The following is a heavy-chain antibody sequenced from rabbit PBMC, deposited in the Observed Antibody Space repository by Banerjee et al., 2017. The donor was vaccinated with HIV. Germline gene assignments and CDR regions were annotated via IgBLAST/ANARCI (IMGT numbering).Heavy chain of an antibody. Sequence: QSLEESGGGLVKPGASLTLTCKASGFDFSSAYDMCWVRQAPGKGLEWIGCIYTGSGSTYYASWAKGRFTISKTSSTTVTLQMTSLTAADTATYFCARGLYSGWRYFNLWGQGTLVTVS. CDR2: IYTGSGST. CDR1: GFDFSSAYD. J-gene: IGHJ4*01. CDR3: ARGLYSGWRYFNL. V-gene: IGHV1S40*01. D-gene: IGHD4-1*01.